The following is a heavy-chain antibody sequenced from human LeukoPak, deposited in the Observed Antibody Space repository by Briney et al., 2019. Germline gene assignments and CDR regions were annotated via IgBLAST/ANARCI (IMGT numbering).Heavy chain of an antibody. CDR3: AKDTAPYYYDSSGYYYFDY. Sequence: GRSLRLSCAASGFTFDDYAMHWVRQAPVKGLEWVSGISWNSGSIGYADSVKGRFTISRDNAKNSLYLQMNSLRAEDTALYYCAKDTAPYYYDSSGYYYFDYWGQGTLVTVSS. CDR1: GFTFDDYA. D-gene: IGHD3-22*01. J-gene: IGHJ4*02. V-gene: IGHV3-9*01. CDR2: ISWNSGSI.